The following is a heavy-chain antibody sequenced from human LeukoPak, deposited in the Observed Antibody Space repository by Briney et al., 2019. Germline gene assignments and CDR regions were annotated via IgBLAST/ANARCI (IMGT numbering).Heavy chain of an antibody. Sequence: ASVKVSCKASGYTFTGYYMHWVRQAPGQGLEWMGWINPNSGSTNYAQKFQGRVTMTRDKSISTAYMELSRLRSDDTAVYYCARDDRTGVYYYMDVWGQGPTVTVSS. D-gene: IGHD2-2*01. J-gene: IGHJ6*02. CDR2: INPNSGST. V-gene: IGHV1-2*02. CDR3: ARDDRTGVYYYMDV. CDR1: GYTFTGYY.